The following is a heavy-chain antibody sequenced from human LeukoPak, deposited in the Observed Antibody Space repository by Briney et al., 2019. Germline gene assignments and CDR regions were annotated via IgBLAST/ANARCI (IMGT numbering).Heavy chain of an antibody. V-gene: IGHV3-7*01. CDR2: IKQDGSEK. Sequence: GSLRLSCAASGFTFSGYWMSWVRQAPGKGLEWVANIKQDGSEKYYVDSVKGRFTISRDNAKNSLYLQMNSLRAEDTAVYYCARDIVQNWFDPWGQGTLVTVSS. D-gene: IGHD3-16*02. CDR1: GFTFSGYW. CDR3: ARDIVQNWFDP. J-gene: IGHJ5*02.